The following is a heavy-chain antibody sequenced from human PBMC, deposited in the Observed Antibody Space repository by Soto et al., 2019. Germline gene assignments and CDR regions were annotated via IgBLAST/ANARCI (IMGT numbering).Heavy chain of an antibody. D-gene: IGHD2-8*01. CDR3: ARGIPNGVHYGMDV. CDR1: GYTFTGYG. V-gene: IGHV1-18*04. J-gene: IGHJ6*02. CDR2: ISAYNGNT. Sequence: ASVKVSCKASGYTFTGYGISWVREAPGQGLEWMGWISAYNGNTNYAQKLQGRVTMTTDTSTSTAYMELRSLRSDDTAVYYCARGIPNGVHYGMDVWGQGTTVTVSS.